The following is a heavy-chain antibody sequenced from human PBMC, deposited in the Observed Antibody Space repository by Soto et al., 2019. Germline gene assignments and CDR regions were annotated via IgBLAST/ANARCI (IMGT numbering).Heavy chain of an antibody. V-gene: IGHV3-23*01. Sequence: EVQLLESGGGLVQPGGSLRLSCAASGFIFSSYAMSWVRQAPGKGLEWVSVISNNGGSTYYADSVKGRFTISRDNSKNTLYLQMDSLRAEDTAVYYCAIDYYDSSAFLYWGQGTLVTVSS. CDR3: AIDYYDSSAFLY. CDR1: GFIFSSYA. D-gene: IGHD3-22*01. J-gene: IGHJ4*02. CDR2: ISNNGGST.